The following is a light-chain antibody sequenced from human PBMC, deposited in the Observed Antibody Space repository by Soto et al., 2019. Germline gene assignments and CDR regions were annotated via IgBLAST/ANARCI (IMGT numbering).Light chain of an antibody. CDR2: EVS. CDR3: SSYTNINTRACV. V-gene: IGLV2-8*01. CDR1: SSDVGGYNY. J-gene: IGLJ1*01. Sequence: QSALTQPPSASGSHGQSVTISCTGSSSDVGGYNYVSWYQQHPGKAPKLIIYEVSRRPSGVPDRFSGSKSGKTASLTISGLQAEDEAEYYCSSYTNINTRACVFGTGTKVTVL.